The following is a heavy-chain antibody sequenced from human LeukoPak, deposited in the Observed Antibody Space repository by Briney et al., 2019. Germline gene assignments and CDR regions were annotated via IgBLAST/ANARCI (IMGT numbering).Heavy chain of an antibody. Sequence: PGGSLRLSCAASGFTFSSYAMSWVRQAPWKGLEWVSAISGSGGSTHYADSVKGRFTISRDNSKNTLYLQMNSLRAEDTAVYYCAKDKLAYCGGDCYGWGQGTLVTVSS. J-gene: IGHJ4*02. D-gene: IGHD2-21*01. CDR3: AKDKLAYCGGDCYG. V-gene: IGHV3-23*01. CDR1: GFTFSSYA. CDR2: ISGSGGST.